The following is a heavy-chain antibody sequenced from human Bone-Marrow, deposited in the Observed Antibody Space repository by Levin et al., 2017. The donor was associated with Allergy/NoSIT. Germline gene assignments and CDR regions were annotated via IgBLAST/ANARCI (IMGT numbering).Heavy chain of an antibody. CDR3: AHSHTGDYSNSFNFDY. CDR1: GFSLSTNGVG. J-gene: IGHJ4*02. CDR2: IYWDDDK. Sequence: VSGPTLVKPTQTLTLTCSFSGFSLSTNGVGVGWIRQPPGKALEWLALIYWDDDKRYSPSLKSRLTITKDTSKNQVVLIMTNMDPVDTATYYCAHSHTGDYSNSFNFDYWGQGALVTVSS. V-gene: IGHV2-5*02. D-gene: IGHD4-11*01.